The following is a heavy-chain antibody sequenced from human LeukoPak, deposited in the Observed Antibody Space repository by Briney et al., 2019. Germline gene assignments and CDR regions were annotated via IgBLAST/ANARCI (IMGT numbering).Heavy chain of an antibody. V-gene: IGHV1-2*06. D-gene: IGHD2-8*01. CDR2: INPNSGGT. Sequence: GASVKVSCKASGYTFTGYYMHWVRQAPGQGLEWMGRINPNSGGTNYAQKFQGRVTMTRDTSTSTAYMELNRLRSDDTAVYYCARDHGMVYATFAYWGQGTLVTVSS. J-gene: IGHJ4*02. CDR1: GYTFTGYY. CDR3: ARDHGMVYATFAY.